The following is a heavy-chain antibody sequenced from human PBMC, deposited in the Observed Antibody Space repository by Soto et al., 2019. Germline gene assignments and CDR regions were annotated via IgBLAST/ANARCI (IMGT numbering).Heavy chain of an antibody. D-gene: IGHD2-15*01. CDR2: ISGSGGST. J-gene: IGHJ4*02. Sequence: VGSLKPSCAASGFTFSSYSMIWVLQAPGKGLEWVSAISGSGGSTYYADSVKGRFTISRDNSKNTLYLQMNSLRAEDTAVYYCAKDLVEVVVAAFDYWGQGTMVTVSS. V-gene: IGHV3-23*01. CDR3: AKDLVEVVVAAFDY. CDR1: GFTFSSYS.